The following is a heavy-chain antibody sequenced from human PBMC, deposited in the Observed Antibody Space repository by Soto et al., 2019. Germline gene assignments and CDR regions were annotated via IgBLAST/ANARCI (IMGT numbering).Heavy chain of an antibody. J-gene: IGHJ6*02. V-gene: IGHV4-34*01. Sequence: SETLSLTCAVYGGSFSGYYWSWIRQPPGKGLEWIGEINHSGSTNYNPSLKSRVTISVDTSKNQFSLKLSSVTAADTAVYYCARMGGYGSGSYYWGANYYYGMDVWGQGTTVTVS. D-gene: IGHD3-10*01. CDR2: INHSGST. CDR3: ARMGGYGSGSYYWGANYYYGMDV. CDR1: GGSFSGYY.